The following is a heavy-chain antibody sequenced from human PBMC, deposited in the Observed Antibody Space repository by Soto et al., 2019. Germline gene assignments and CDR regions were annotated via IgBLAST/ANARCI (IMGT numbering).Heavy chain of an antibody. J-gene: IGHJ6*02. CDR1: GFSLSNARMG. V-gene: IGHV2-26*01. Sequence: QVTLKESGPVLVKPTETLTLTCTVSGFSLSNARMGVSWIRQPPGKALEWLAHIFSNDEKSYRTSLKSRLTISKDTSKSPVVLTMTNMDHVDTATYYCARIRLSYYYDSSGYQYYYYYGMDVWGQGTTVPGSS. CDR2: IFSNDEK. D-gene: IGHD3-22*01. CDR3: ARIRLSYYYDSSGYQYYYYYGMDV.